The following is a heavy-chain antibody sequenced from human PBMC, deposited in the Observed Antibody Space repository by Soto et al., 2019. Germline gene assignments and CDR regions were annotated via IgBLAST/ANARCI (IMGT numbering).Heavy chain of an antibody. CDR2: IYYSGST. Sequence: SETLSLTCPVSGGSISSGGYYWSWIRQHPGKGLEWIGYIYYSGSTYYNPSLKSRVTISVDTSKNQFSLKLSSVTAADTAVYYCARFYYDSSGYYYHAFDIWGQGTMVTVSS. CDR3: ARFYYDSSGYYYHAFDI. J-gene: IGHJ3*02. CDR1: GGSISSGGYY. D-gene: IGHD3-22*01. V-gene: IGHV4-31*03.